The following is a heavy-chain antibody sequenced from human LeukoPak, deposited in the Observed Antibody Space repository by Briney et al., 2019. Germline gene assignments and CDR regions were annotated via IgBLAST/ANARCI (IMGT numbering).Heavy chain of an antibody. CDR3: ARVITGTTTAFEI. V-gene: IGHV4-4*07. CDR2: VYTSGST. J-gene: IGHJ3*02. CDR1: GGSISGYY. Sequence: SGTLSLTCSVSGGSISGYYWTWIRQPAGKGLEWIGRVYTSGSTHYNPSLKTRLTMSVDTSKNQFSLKLSSVTAADTAVYYCARVITGTTTAFEIWGQGTMVTVSS. D-gene: IGHD1-7*01.